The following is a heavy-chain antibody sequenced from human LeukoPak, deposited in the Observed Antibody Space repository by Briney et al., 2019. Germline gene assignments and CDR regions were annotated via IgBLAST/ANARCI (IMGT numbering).Heavy chain of an antibody. V-gene: IGHV3-23*01. CDR1: GFAFSSYA. J-gene: IGHJ4*02. CDR3: AKGRSGTYSPTWDY. D-gene: IGHD1-26*01. CDR2: ISGSDGST. Sequence: PGGSLRLSCAASGFAFSSYAMSWVRQAPGKGLEWVSGISGSDGSTYYADSVKGRFTISRDNSKNTLYLQMNSLRAEDTAVYYCAKGRSGTYSPTWDYWGQGTLVTVSS.